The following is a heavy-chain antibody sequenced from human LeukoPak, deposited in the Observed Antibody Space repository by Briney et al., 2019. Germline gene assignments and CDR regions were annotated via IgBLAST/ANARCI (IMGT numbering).Heavy chain of an antibody. CDR2: ISWNSGSI. Sequence: GGSLRLSYVASGLTFDDYAMHWVRQAPGKGLEWGSVISWNSGSIGYADSVKGRFTISRDNAKNSLYLQMNSLRTEDMAFYYCAKARYSFTSSSVFDYWCQGTLVTVSS. CDR1: GLTFDDYA. D-gene: IGHD2-2*01. J-gene: IGHJ4*02. CDR3: AKARYSFTSSSVFDY. V-gene: IGHV3-9*03.